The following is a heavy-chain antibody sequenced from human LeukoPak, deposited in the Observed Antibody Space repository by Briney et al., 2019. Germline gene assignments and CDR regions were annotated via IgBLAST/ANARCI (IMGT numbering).Heavy chain of an antibody. CDR2: IDPSDSYT. V-gene: IGHV5-10-1*01. D-gene: IGHD3-10*01. CDR3: ARHSGSYKDLPTDY. CDR1: GYSFTSYW. Sequence: GEALKICCKGSGYSFTSYWISWVRQMPGKGLELMGRIDPSDSYTNYSPSFQGHVTISADKSISTAYLQWSSLKASDTAMYYCARHSGSYKDLPTDYWGQGTLVTVSS. J-gene: IGHJ4*02.